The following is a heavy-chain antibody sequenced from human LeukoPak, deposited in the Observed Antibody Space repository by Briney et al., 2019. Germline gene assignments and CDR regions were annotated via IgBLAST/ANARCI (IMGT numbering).Heavy chain of an antibody. CDR2: IYYTGST. CDR3: ARPSRSISTAGAFDI. CDR1: GGSISNYS. J-gene: IGHJ3*02. D-gene: IGHD3-10*01. V-gene: IGHV4-59*01. Sequence: SETLSLTCTVSGGSISNYSWSWIRQPPGKGLEWIGYIYYTGSTNYNPSLKRRVTISVDTSKNQFSLKLSSVTAADTAVYYCARPSRSISTAGAFDIWGQGTMVTVSS.